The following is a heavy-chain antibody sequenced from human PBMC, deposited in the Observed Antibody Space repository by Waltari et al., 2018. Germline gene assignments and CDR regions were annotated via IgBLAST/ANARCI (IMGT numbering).Heavy chain of an antibody. CDR3: ATWGSYSRDYYYMDV. D-gene: IGHD3-16*01. V-gene: IGHV1-24*01. CDR1: GYSLTDLS. CDR2: FDPEDDKI. J-gene: IGHJ6*03. Sequence: QVQLVQSGAEVKKPGASVKVSCKVSGYSLTDLSIHWVRQAPGKGLEWMGGFDPEDDKIKYAQKLQGRVTMTEDTSTDTAYMELRSLTSEDTAVYYCATWGSYSRDYYYMDVWGKGTTVTISS.